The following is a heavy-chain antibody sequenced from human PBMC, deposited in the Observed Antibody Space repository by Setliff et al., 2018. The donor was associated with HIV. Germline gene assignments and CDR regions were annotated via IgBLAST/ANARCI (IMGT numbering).Heavy chain of an antibody. CDR3: ARDYYESTGYQLADWFDP. D-gene: IGHD3-22*01. J-gene: IGHJ5*02. CDR1: GYTFTGYY. V-gene: IGHV1-2*02. Sequence: ASVKVSCKASGYTFTGYYMHWVRQAPGQGLEWMGWINPNNGGTNYAQKFQGRVTMTRDTSISTAYMELSRLRSDDTAVYYCARDYYESTGYQLADWFDPWGQGTLVTVSS. CDR2: INPNNGGT.